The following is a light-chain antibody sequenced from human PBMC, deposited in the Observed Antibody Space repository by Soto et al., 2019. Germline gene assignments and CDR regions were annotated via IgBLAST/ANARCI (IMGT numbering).Light chain of an antibody. V-gene: IGKV1-5*01. CDR2: DAS. CDR1: QRISSW. J-gene: IGKJ2*03. Sequence: DIQMTQSPPTLSASVGDRVTITCRASQRISSWLAWYQQKQGKAPKLLIYDASSLLSGVPSRFSGSGSGTEFTLTIGALQPDDFATYYCQQRYSPMYGFGQGTKLEI. CDR3: QQRYSPMYG.